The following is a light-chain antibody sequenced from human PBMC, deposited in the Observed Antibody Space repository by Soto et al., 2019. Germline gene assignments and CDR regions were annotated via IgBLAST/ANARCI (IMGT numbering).Light chain of an antibody. CDR1: SSDVGGYNY. J-gene: IGLJ1*01. CDR2: EVS. Sequence: QSVLTQPASVSGSPGQSITISCTGTSSDVGGYNYVSWYQLHPGKAPKLMIHEVSERPSGVSNRFSGSKSGNTASLTISGLQVEDEAGYFCFSFTTTSTHVFGTGTKVTV. CDR3: FSFTTTSTHV. V-gene: IGLV2-14*01.